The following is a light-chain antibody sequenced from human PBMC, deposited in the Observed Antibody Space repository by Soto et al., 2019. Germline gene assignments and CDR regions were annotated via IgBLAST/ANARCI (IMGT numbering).Light chain of an antibody. J-gene: IGKJ5*01. V-gene: IGKV1D-8*03. Sequence: VIWMTQSPSLLSASTGDRVTISCRMSQGISSYLAWYQQKPGKAPKLLIYAASTLQSGVPSRFSGSGSGTDFTLTISSLEPEDFAVYYCQQRRSWPPTITFGQGTRLEIK. CDR1: QGISSY. CDR2: AAS. CDR3: QQRRSWPPTIT.